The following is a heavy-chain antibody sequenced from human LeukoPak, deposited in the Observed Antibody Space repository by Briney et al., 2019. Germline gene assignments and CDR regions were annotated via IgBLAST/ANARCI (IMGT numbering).Heavy chain of an antibody. CDR1: GFTFDDYD. CDR2: ISGDGGST. Sequence: GGSLRLSCAASGFTFDDYDIHWVRQAPGKGLEWVSLISGDGGSTYYADSVKGRFTISRDNSKNSLYLQMNSLRTGDTALYYCAKAWFGERSGGGFDYWGQGTLVTVSS. D-gene: IGHD3-10*01. V-gene: IGHV3-43*02. CDR3: AKAWFGERSGGGFDY. J-gene: IGHJ4*02.